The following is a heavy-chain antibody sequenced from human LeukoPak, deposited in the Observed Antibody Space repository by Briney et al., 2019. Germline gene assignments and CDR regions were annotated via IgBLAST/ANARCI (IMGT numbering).Heavy chain of an antibody. CDR3: AKGSVALAGSPGDT. J-gene: IGHJ5*02. V-gene: IGHV3-30*18. CDR1: GFTFSSYG. D-gene: IGHD6-19*01. Sequence: GGSLRLSCAASGFTFSSYGMHWVRQAPGKGLEWVAVISYDGSNKYYADSVKGRFSVSRDNSKNILYLQMDGLRVEDTAVYFCAKGSVALAGSPGDTWGQGTLVTVSS. CDR2: ISYDGSNK.